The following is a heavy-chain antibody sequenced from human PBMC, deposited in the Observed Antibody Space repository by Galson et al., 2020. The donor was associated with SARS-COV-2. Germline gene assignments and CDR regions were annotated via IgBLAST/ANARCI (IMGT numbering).Heavy chain of an antibody. CDR2: LYYTGKT. CDR1: GGSISSSSYY. Sequence: SAPLSLTCTVSGGSISSSSYYWAWIRQPPGKGLEWIGSLYYTGKTYYTQSLKSRVTISVDTSKNQFSLKLSSVTAADTAVYYCARHPGYQMPTTWGQGTLVTVSS. V-gene: IGHV4-39*01. J-gene: IGHJ5*02. CDR3: ARHPGYQMPTT. D-gene: IGHD2-2*01.